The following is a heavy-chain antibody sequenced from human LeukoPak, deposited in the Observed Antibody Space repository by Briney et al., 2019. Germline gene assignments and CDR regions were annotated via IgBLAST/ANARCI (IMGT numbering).Heavy chain of an antibody. J-gene: IGHJ4*02. V-gene: IGHV1-2*02. CDR1: GYTFTGYY. Sequence: ASVKVSCMASGYTFTGYYMHWVRQAPGQGLEWMGWINPNSGGTNYAQKFQGRVPMTRDTSISTAYMALSRLRSDDTAVYYCARGTVTIQSYRYFDYWGQGTLVTVSS. D-gene: IGHD4-17*01. CDR3: ARGTVTIQSYRYFDY. CDR2: INPNSGGT.